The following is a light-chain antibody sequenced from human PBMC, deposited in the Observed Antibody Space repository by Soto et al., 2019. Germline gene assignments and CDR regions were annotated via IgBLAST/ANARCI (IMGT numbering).Light chain of an antibody. CDR1: QSIGDT. Sequence: EIVMTQSPATLSVSPLVIATLSFRASQSIGDTLAWYQQKPGQAPRLLIYGASSRVTGFPARFSGSGSGTDFTLTISRLETEDFAVYYCQQYGSFITFGQGTRLEIK. CDR2: GAS. J-gene: IGKJ5*01. CDR3: QQYGSFIT. V-gene: IGKV3-15*01.